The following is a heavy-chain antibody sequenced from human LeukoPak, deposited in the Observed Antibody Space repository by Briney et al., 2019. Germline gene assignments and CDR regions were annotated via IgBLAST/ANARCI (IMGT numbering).Heavy chain of an antibody. D-gene: IGHD2-2*01. J-gene: IGHJ4*02. CDR1: GFTFSSYA. CDR2: ISYDGSNK. Sequence: GGSLRLSCAASGFTFSSYAMHWVRQAPGKGLEWVAVISYDGSNKYYADSVKGRFTISRDNSKNTLYLQMNSLRAEDTAVYYCARERYCSSTSCRPYFDYWGQGTMVTVSS. V-gene: IGHV3-30*04. CDR3: ARERYCSSTSCRPYFDY.